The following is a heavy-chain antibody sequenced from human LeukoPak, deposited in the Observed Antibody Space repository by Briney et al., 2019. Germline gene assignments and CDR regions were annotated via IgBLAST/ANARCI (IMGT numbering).Heavy chain of an antibody. CDR1: GYTFTGYY. Sequence: ASVKVSCKASGYTFTGYYIHWVRQAPGQGLEWMGWINPNSGGTNYAQKFQGRVTMTRDTSITTAYMELSRLRSDDTAVYYCVPSSGDGRFYFDYWGQGTLVTVSS. J-gene: IGHJ4*02. V-gene: IGHV1-2*02. CDR2: INPNSGGT. CDR3: VPSSGDGRFYFDY. D-gene: IGHD2-21*01.